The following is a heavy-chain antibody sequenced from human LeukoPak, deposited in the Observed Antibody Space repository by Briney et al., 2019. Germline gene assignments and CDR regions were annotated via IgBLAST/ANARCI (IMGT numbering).Heavy chain of an antibody. CDR2: ISSSSSYI. Sequence: GGSLRLSCAASGFTFSSYSMNWVRQAPGKGLEWVSSISSSSSYIYYADSVKGRFTISRDNAKKSLFLQMNSLRAEDTAVYYCTRVGYSYGYPYFDYWGQGTLVTVSS. CDR3: TRVGYSYGYPYFDY. D-gene: IGHD5-18*01. J-gene: IGHJ4*02. V-gene: IGHV3-21*01. CDR1: GFTFSSYS.